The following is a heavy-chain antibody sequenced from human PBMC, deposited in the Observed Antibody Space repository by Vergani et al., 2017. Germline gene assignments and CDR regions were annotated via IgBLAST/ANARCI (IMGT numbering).Heavy chain of an antibody. Sequence: QVQLVESGGGVVQPGRSLRLSCAASGFTFSSYAMHWVRQAPGKGLEWVAVISYDGSNKYYADSVKGRFTISRDNSKNTLYLQMNSLRAEDTAVYYCARDGGDCSSTNCYTGFYYYYDMDVWGKGTTVTVSS. CDR3: ARDGGDCSSTNCYTGFYYYYDMDV. CDR2: ISYDGSNK. D-gene: IGHD2-2*02. CDR1: GFTFSSYA. V-gene: IGHV3-30-3*01. J-gene: IGHJ6*03.